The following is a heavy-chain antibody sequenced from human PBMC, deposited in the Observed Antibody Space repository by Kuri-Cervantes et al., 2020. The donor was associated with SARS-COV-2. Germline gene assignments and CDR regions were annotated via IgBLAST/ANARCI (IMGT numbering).Heavy chain of an antibody. CDR3: ARDPGIAAAGFQFNWYFDL. CDR2: IYYSGST. D-gene: IGHD6-13*01. J-gene: IGHJ2*01. Sequence: SETLSLTCTVSGGSISSSSYYWGWIRQPPGKGLEWIGSIYYSGSTYYNPSLKSRVTISVDTSKNQFSLKLSSVTAADTAVYYCARDPGIAAAGFQFNWYFDLWGRGTLVTVSS. V-gene: IGHV4-39*07. CDR1: GGSISSSSYY.